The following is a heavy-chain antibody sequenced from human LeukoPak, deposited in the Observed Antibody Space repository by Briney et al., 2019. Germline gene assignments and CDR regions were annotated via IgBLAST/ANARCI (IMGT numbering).Heavy chain of an antibody. CDR1: GFIFSTYW. D-gene: IGHD3-16*01. CDR3: ARSAYTAAYDL. CDR2: MKGDGSEI. Sequence: AGGSLRLSCAASGFIFSTYWMMWARQAPGKGLEWVANMKGDGSEIHYVDSVKGRFTISRDNAKNSLYLQMNSLRPEDTAVYYCARSAYTAAYDLWGQGTMVTVSS. J-gene: IGHJ3*01. V-gene: IGHV3-7*01.